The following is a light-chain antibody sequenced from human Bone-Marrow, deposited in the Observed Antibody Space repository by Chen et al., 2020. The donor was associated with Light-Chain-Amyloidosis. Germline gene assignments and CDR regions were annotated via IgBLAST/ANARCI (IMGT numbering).Light chain of an antibody. J-gene: IGLJ2*01. V-gene: IGLV3-25*03. CDR2: RDT. CDR1: DLQTKY. Sequence: SYELTQPPSVSVSPGPTARITCSGYDLQTKYAYWYHQKPGQAPVLVIHRDTERPSGMSERYSGSSAGTTATWTISGVQAEDEADYHCQSADSSGTYEVRFGGGTKLTVL. CDR3: QSADSSGTYEVR.